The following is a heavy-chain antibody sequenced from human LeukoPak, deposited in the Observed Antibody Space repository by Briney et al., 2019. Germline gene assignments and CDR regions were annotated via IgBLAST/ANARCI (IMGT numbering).Heavy chain of an antibody. Sequence: ASVKVSCKASRYTFTSYDINWVRQATGQGLEWMGWMNPNSGNTGYAQKFQGRVTMTRNTSISTAYMELSSLRSEDTAVYYCARSDYCSSTSCYLYYYYYGMDVWGQGTTVTVSS. CDR2: MNPNSGNT. V-gene: IGHV1-8*01. CDR1: RYTFTSYD. D-gene: IGHD2-2*01. CDR3: ARSDYCSSTSCYLYYYYYGMDV. J-gene: IGHJ6*02.